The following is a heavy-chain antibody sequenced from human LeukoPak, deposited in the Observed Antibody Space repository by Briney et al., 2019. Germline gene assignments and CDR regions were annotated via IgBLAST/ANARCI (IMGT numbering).Heavy chain of an antibody. CDR1: GGSISSSSYY. CDR2: IYYSGST. D-gene: IGHD5-18*01. CDR3: ARDGGTAMPNEFDY. J-gene: IGHJ4*02. Sequence: SETLSLTCTVSGGSISSSSYYWGWIRQPPGKGLEWIGSIYYSGSTYYNPSLKSRVTISVDTSKNQFSLKLSSVTAADTAVYYCARDGGTAMPNEFDYWGQGTLVTVSS. V-gene: IGHV4-39*07.